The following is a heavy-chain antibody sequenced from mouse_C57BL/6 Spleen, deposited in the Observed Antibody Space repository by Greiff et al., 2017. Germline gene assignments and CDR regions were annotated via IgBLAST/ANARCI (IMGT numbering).Heavy chain of an antibody. Sequence: DVKLVESGGGLVQPGGSLKLSCAASGFTFSDYYMYWVRQTPEKRLEWVAYISNGGGSTYYPDTVKGRFTLSRANAKTTLYLQMSRLESEDTAMYYCARGPYDYDRYFDVWGTGTTVTVSA. V-gene: IGHV5-12*01. D-gene: IGHD2-4*01. J-gene: IGHJ1*03. CDR1: GFTFSDYY. CDR2: ISNGGGST. CDR3: ARGPYDYDRYFDV.